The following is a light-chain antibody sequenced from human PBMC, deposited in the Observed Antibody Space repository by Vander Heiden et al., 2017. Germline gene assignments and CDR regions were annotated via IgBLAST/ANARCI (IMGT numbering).Light chain of an antibody. J-gene: IGKJ2*01. CDR1: QSASSK. Sequence: EIVITQSPATLSVSPGESATLSCRSRQSASSKFAWYQHNPGQTPRLLIYGASTRPTGIPARFSGSGSGTEFTLTISSLQSEDFAVYYCQQYNNWPYTFGQGTKLEIK. CDR3: QQYNNWPYT. V-gene: IGKV3-15*01. CDR2: GAS.